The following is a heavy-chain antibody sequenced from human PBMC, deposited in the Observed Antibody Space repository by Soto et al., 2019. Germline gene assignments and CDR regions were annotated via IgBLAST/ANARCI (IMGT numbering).Heavy chain of an antibody. CDR1: GFTQSSYG. D-gene: IGHD5-18*01. CDR2: MSYDGNKK. V-gene: IGHV3-30*18. J-gene: IGHJ4*02. CDR3: AKGLSVIQEWIIDGH. Sequence: QVQLVESGGGVVQPGRSLRLSCAVSGFTQSSYGIHWVRQAPGKGLEWVAFMSYDGNKKYYADSVKGRFTISRDNSXYTLYLQMDSLRADDTAMYYCAKGLSVIQEWIIDGHWGQGTQVTVSS.